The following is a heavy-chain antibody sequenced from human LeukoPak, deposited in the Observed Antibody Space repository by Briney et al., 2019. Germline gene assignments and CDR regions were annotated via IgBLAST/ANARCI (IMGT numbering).Heavy chain of an antibody. CDR3: SRGSTTVTV. J-gene: IGHJ4*02. Sequence: GGSLRLSCAASGFTLSSYWMSWVRQAPGKGLEWVANIKQDGSENYYVDSVKGRLTISRDNGKNSLYLQMNSLRAEDTAVYYCSRGSTTVTVWGQGTLVTVSS. CDR1: GFTLSSYW. D-gene: IGHD4-17*01. V-gene: IGHV3-7*01. CDR2: IKQDGSEN.